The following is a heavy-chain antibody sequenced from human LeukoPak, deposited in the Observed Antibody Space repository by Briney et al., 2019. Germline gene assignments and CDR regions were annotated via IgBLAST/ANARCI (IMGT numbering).Heavy chain of an antibody. D-gene: IGHD6-19*01. V-gene: IGHV1-18*01. J-gene: IGHJ4*02. Sequence: ASVKVSCKASGFTFTRYGISWVRQAPGQGLEWMGLISAYNGDTNYAQKFQGRVTMTTDTSTSSAYMELRSLRSDNTAVYYCARDPSNTSGRYAYFDYWGQGTLVTVSS. CDR2: ISAYNGDT. CDR1: GFTFTRYG. CDR3: ARDPSNTSGRYAYFDY.